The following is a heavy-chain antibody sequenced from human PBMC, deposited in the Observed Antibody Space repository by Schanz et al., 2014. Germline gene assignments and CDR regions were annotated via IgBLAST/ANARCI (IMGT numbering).Heavy chain of an antibody. V-gene: IGHV3-23*01. J-gene: IGHJ4*02. CDR3: AKQIHYDILSVTRN. CDR1: GFTFSSYD. CDR2: LSGSGGSA. D-gene: IGHD3-9*01. Sequence: EVQLLESGGGLVQPGGSLRLSCAASGFTFSSYDMSWVRQAPGKGLEWVSALSGSGGSAYFADSVKGRFTISRDKSKNTLYLQMNSLRAEDTAVYYCAKQIHYDILSVTRNWGQGTLVTVSS.